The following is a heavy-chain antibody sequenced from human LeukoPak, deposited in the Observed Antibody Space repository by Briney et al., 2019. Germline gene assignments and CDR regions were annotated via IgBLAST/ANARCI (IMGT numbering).Heavy chain of an antibody. CDR3: ATDISTHYFGS. CDR1: GISFRSYG. J-gene: IGHJ4*02. CDR2: IWYDASYK. D-gene: IGHD3-9*01. Sequence: GGSLRLSCAASGISFRSYGMHWVRQAPGKGLEWVTFIWYDASYKYYAESVKGRFTISRDNSRNTVFLQMNSLRAEDTAIYYCATDISTHYFGSWGQGTLVTVSS. V-gene: IGHV3-30*02.